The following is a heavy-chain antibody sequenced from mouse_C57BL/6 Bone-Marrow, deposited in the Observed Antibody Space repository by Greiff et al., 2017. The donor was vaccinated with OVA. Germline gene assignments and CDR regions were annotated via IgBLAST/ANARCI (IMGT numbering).Heavy chain of an antibody. CDR3: ARGDGYYDWYFDV. CDR2: IYPRDGST. V-gene: IGHV1-85*01. Sequence: VQLQQSGPELVKPGASVKLSCKASGYTFTSYDINWVKQRPGQGLEWIGWIYPRDGSTKYNEKFKGKATLTVDTSSSTAYMERHSLTAEDSAVYFGARGDGYYDWYFDVWGTGTTVTVSS. D-gene: IGHD2-3*01. CDR1: GYTFTSYD. J-gene: IGHJ1*03.